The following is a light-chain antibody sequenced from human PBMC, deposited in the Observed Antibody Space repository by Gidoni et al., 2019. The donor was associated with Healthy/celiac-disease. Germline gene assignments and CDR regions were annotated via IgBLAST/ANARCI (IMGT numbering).Light chain of an antibody. CDR2: EVS. Sequence: QSALTQPASVSGSPGQSITISCTGTSRDVGGYNYVSWYQQHPGKAPKLLIYEVSNRSSGVSNRFSGSKSGNTASLTISGLQAEDEADYYCSSYTSSSTWVFGGGTKLTVL. CDR3: SSYTSSSTWV. CDR1: SRDVGGYNY. J-gene: IGLJ3*02. V-gene: IGLV2-14*01.